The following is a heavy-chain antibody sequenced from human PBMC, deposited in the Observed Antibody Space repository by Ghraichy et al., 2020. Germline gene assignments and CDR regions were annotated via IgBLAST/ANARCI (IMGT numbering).Heavy chain of an antibody. CDR3: AHIPAAMFYYKSDMDV. J-gene: IGHJ6*02. Sequence: GGSLRLSCAASAFPFSNYAMSWVRQAPGRGLEWVSGISATGATTYYADSVKGRVIISRDNSKNTLDLQMTNLRAEDTAVYYCAHIPAAMFYYKSDMDVWGQGTTVTVSS. CDR1: AFPFSNYA. CDR2: ISATGATT. V-gene: IGHV3-23*01. D-gene: IGHD2-2*01.